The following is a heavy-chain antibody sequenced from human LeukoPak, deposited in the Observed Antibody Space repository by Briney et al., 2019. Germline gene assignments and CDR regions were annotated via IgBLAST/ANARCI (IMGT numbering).Heavy chain of an antibody. V-gene: IGHV3-30*03. CDR1: GFTFSSYG. CDR2: ISYDGSNK. CDR3: RSGVFLDNRVDAFDI. J-gene: IGHJ3*02. Sequence: PGRSLRLSCAASGFTFSSYGMHWVRQAPGKGLEWVAVISYDGSNKYYADSVKGRFTISRDNAKNSLYLQMNSLRAEDTAVYYCRSGVFLDNRVDAFDIWGQGTMVTVSS. D-gene: IGHD3-3*01.